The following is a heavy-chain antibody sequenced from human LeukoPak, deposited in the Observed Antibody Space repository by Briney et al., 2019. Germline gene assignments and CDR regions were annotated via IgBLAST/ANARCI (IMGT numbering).Heavy chain of an antibody. V-gene: IGHV3-7*01. D-gene: IGHD6-19*01. CDR1: GFTFSNDW. CDR3: ARDTSPSSSSSYFDAFDV. Sequence: GGSLRLSCASSGFTFSNDWMTWVRQAQGEGLEWVANINKDGSKKNYVNSVKGRFTISRDNSKNSLFLQMNSLRAEDTAIYYCARDTSPSSSSSYFDAFDVWGQGTMVTVSS. J-gene: IGHJ3*01. CDR2: INKDGSKK.